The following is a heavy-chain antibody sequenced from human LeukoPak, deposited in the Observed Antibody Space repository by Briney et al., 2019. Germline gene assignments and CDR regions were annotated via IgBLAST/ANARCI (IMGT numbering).Heavy chain of an antibody. D-gene: IGHD1-26*01. J-gene: IGHJ4*02. CDR2: INHSGST. CDR3: ARVGGTRYFDY. V-gene: IGHV4-34*01. Sequence: SETLSLTCAVYGGSFSGYYWSWIRQPPGKGLEWIGEINHSGSTNYNPSLKSRVTISVDTSKNQFSLKLSSVTAADTAVYYCARVGGTRYFDYWGQGTLVTVSS. CDR1: GGSFSGYY.